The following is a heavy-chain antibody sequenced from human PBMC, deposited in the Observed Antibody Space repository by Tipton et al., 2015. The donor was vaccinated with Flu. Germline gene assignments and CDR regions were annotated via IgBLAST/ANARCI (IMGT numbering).Heavy chain of an antibody. CDR3: ARSITRDAFDI. D-gene: IGHD2-2*01. CDR2: IYYSGST. J-gene: IGHJ3*02. Sequence: TLSLTCTVSGGSISRGDYYWSWIRQPPGKGLAWIGYIYYSGSTYSNPSLKSRATISVDTSKNQFSLKLSPVTAADTPVYYCARSITRDAFDIWGQGTMVTVAS. CDR1: GGSISRGDYY. V-gene: IGHV4-30-4*01.